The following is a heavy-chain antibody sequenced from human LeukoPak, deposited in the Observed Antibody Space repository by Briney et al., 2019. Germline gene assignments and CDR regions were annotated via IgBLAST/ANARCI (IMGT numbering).Heavy chain of an antibody. V-gene: IGHV3-43*02. D-gene: IGHD6-19*01. CDR2: ISGDGGST. Sequence: GGSLRLSGAAAGFTFDDYAMHWVRQAPGKGLEWVSLISGDGGSTYYADSVKGRFTISRDNSKNSLYLQMNSLRTEDTALYYCAKDSSGWPPNAFDIWGQGTMVTFSS. CDR1: GFTFDDYA. CDR3: AKDSSGWPPNAFDI. J-gene: IGHJ3*02.